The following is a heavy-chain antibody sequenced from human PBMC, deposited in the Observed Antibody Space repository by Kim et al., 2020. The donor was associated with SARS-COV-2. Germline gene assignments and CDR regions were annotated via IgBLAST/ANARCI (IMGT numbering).Heavy chain of an antibody. Sequence: GGSLRRSCAASGFTFSSYAMHWVRQAPGKGLEWVAVISYDGSNKYYADSVKGRFTISRDNSKNTLYLQMNSLRAEDTAVYYCAREQGYDSSGYYPFDYWGQGTLVTVSS. J-gene: IGHJ4*02. D-gene: IGHD3-22*01. CDR1: GFTFSSYA. CDR2: ISYDGSNK. CDR3: AREQGYDSSGYYPFDY. V-gene: IGHV3-30*04.